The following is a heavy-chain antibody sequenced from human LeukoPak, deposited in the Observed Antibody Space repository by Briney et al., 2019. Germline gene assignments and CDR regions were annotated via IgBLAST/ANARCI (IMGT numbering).Heavy chain of an antibody. Sequence: SETLSLTCTVSGDSISTSSHYWAWIRQPPGRSLGWIGSISYGGITDYNPSLKSRITMSMDTSKNQFSLKLSSVTAADTAVYYCVANGWYSLEHWGQGTLVIVSS. J-gene: IGHJ1*01. CDR3: VANGWYSLEH. CDR2: ISYGGIT. CDR1: GDSISTSSHY. D-gene: IGHD6-19*01. V-gene: IGHV4-39*07.